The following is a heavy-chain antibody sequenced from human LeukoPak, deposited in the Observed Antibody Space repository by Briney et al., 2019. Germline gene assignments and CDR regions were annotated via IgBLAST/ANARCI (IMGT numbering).Heavy chain of an antibody. CDR1: GGSISSGSYY. Sequence: SETLSLTCSVSGGSISSGSYYWTWIRQPAGTALEWIGRIYTSGSTNYNPSLKSRVTISVDTPKNQFSLRLSSVTAADTAVYYCARDGHYDSSGYFFGYWGQGTLVTVSS. CDR2: IYTSGST. J-gene: IGHJ4*02. V-gene: IGHV4-61*02. CDR3: ARDGHYDSSGYFFGY. D-gene: IGHD3-22*01.